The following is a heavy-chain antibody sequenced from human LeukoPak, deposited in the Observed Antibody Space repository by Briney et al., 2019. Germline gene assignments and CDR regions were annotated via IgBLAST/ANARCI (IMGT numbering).Heavy chain of an antibody. CDR1: GYTFTDYY. J-gene: IGHJ4*02. CDR3: ARARDGYNLYVY. Sequence: ASVKVSCKASGYTFTDYYIYWVRQAPGQGLEWMGWINPNNGDTNYAQEFQGRVIMTRDTSISTAYMELSRLRSDDTAVYYCARARDGYNLYVYWGQGTLVTVSS. D-gene: IGHD5-24*01. CDR2: INPNNGDT. V-gene: IGHV1-2*02.